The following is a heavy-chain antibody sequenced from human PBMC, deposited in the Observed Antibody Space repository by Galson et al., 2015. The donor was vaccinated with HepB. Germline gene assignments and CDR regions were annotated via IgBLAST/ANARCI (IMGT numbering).Heavy chain of an antibody. V-gene: IGHV3-21*01. D-gene: IGHD2-15*01. Sequence: SLRLPCAAFGFTFSSYSMNCVRQAPGKGLEWVSSISSSSSYIYYADSVKGRFTISRANAKNSLYLQMNRLRAEDTAVYYCARASGPRSYSVDYWGQGTLVTVSS. CDR3: ARASGPRSYSVDY. J-gene: IGHJ4*02. CDR2: ISSSSSYI. CDR1: GFTFSSYS.